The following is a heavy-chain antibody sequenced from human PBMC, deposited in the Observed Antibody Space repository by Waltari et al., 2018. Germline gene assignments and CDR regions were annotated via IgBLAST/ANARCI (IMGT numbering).Heavy chain of an antibody. CDR2: IIPIFGTA. Sequence: QVQLVQSGAAVKKPGSSVKVPCKASGVPFSSYAFSWVRPVPVQGLEWMGGIIPIFGTANYAQKFQGRVTITADESTSTAYMELSSLRSEDTAVYYCVSPYCSGGSCFDAFDIWGQGTMVTVSS. J-gene: IGHJ3*02. CDR1: GVPFSSYA. D-gene: IGHD2-15*01. CDR3: VSPYCSGGSCFDAFDI. V-gene: IGHV1-69*12.